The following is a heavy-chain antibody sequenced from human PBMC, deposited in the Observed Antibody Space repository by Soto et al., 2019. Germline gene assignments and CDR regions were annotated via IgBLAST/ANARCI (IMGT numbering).Heavy chain of an antibody. D-gene: IGHD6-6*01. V-gene: IGHV4-61*08. CDR1: SGDYG. CDR3: ASLRKYSSSSGPYYYYMDV. CDR2: IYYSGST. Sequence: SGDYGGRRIMKKKGKGLEWIGYIYYSGSTNYNPSLKSRVTISVDTSKNQFSLKLSSVTAADTAVYYCASLRKYSSSSGPYYYYMDVWGKGTTVTVSS. J-gene: IGHJ6*03.